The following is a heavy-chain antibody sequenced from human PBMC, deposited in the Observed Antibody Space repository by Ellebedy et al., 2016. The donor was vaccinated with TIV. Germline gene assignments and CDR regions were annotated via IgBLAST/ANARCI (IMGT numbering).Heavy chain of an antibody. CDR1: GFTFSSYG. CDR3: AKVHYAGATLPY. J-gene: IGHJ4*02. Sequence: GGSLRPSCAASGFTFSSYGMHWVRQAPGKGLEWVAAISYDGSNKYYADSVKGRFTISRDNSKNTLYLQMNSLRAEDTAVYYCAKVHYAGATLPYWGQGTLVTVSS. D-gene: IGHD1-26*01. CDR2: ISYDGSNK. V-gene: IGHV3-30*18.